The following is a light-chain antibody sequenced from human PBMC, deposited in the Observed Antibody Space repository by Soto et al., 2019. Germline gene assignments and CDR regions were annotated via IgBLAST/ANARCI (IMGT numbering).Light chain of an antibody. J-gene: IGKJ4*01. V-gene: IGKV3-11*01. CDR1: QGVSTF. CDR3: QQRST. CDR2: DAS. Sequence: DIVLTQSPATLSLSPGERATISCRATQGVSTFLAWYQQKPGQAPRLLIYDASNWATGIPARFSGSGSGTDFTLTISSLEPEDFAVYYCQQRSTFGGGTKVEIK.